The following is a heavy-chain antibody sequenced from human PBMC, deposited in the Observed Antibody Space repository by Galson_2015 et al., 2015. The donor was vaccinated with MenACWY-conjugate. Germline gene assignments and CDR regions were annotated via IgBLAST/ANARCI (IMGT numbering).Heavy chain of an antibody. CDR3: ARRATTGWFDP. CDR1: GASMSNYS. CDR2: IYHSGAT. J-gene: IGHJ5*02. Sequence: ETLSLTCTVSGASMSNYSWTWIRQSPEKGLEWIGHIYHSGATNYNPSLQSRVIISADASKGQISLNLASVSAADTAVYYCARRATTGWFDPWGQGTQVTVSS. D-gene: IGHD4-17*01. V-gene: IGHV4-59*13.